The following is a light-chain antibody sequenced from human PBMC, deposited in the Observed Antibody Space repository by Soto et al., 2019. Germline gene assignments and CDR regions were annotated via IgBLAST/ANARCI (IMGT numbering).Light chain of an antibody. CDR3: AAWDDSLGGLV. J-gene: IGLJ2*01. CDR2: TDY. V-gene: IGLV1-44*01. CDR1: SSNVGINA. Sequence: QSVLTQPPSTSGTPGQRVTISCSGSSSNVGINAVHWYQQFPGTAPRLLIYTDYQRPSGVPGRFSGSKSGTSASLANSGLQSEDEADYYCAAWDDSLGGLVFGGGTQLTVL.